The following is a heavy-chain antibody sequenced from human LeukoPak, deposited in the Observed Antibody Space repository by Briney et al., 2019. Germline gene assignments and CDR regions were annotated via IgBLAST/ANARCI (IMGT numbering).Heavy chain of an antibody. V-gene: IGHV4-4*07. CDR2: MYTSGST. J-gene: IGHJ4*02. CDR3: ARESGGSRPLDH. Sequence: SETLSLTCTVSGDSISSNFWTWIRQPAGKGLEWIGRMYTSGSTDYKPSLKSQVTLSVDTSKNHFSLNLSSVTAADTAVYYCARESGGSRPLDHWGQGTPVTVSS. D-gene: IGHD3-16*01. CDR1: GDSISSNF.